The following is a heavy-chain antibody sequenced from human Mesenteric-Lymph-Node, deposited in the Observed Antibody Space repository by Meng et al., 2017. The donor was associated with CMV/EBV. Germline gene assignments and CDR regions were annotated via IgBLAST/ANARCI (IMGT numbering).Heavy chain of an antibody. V-gene: IGHV1-2*02. Sequence: ASVKVSCKASGYTFMDSNIHWVRQAPGQGLEWMGWINPNSGATNYAQKFQDRVTLTRDTSISTAYMDLSRLRSDDTAVYYCARDSKKFDLDYWGQGTLVTVSS. J-gene: IGHJ4*02. CDR1: GYTFMDSN. D-gene: IGHD2-2*01. CDR2: INPNSGAT. CDR3: ARDSKKFDLDY.